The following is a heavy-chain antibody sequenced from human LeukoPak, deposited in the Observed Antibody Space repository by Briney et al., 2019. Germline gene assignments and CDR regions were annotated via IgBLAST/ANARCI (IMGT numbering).Heavy chain of an antibody. CDR3: ARGPSDYYYGMDV. V-gene: IGHV4-31*03. Sequence: TLSLTCTVSGGSISSGGYYWSWIRQHPGKGLEWIGYIYYSGSTYYNPSPKSRVTISVDTSKNQFSLKLSSVTAADTAVYYCARGPSDYYYGMDVWGKGTTVTVSS. CDR2: IYYSGST. CDR1: GGSISSGGYY. J-gene: IGHJ6*04.